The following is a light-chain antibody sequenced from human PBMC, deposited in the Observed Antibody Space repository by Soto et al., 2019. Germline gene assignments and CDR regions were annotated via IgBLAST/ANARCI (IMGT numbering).Light chain of an antibody. Sequence: EIVMTQSPATLSVSPCERATLSCRASETVRSDLAWYQQKPGQAPRLLIYGASSRATGIPDRFTGSGSGTDFTLTISRLEAEDFAVYYCQQFGSWTFGQGTKVDIK. V-gene: IGKV3D-15*01. CDR1: ETVRSD. CDR2: GAS. J-gene: IGKJ1*01. CDR3: QQFGSWT.